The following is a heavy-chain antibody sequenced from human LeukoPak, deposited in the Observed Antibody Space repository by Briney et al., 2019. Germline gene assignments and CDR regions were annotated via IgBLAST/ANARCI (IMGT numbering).Heavy chain of an antibody. J-gene: IGHJ4*02. CDR2: ISWNSGSI. Sequence: GGSLRLSCAASGFTFDDYAMLWVRHAPGKGLEGVSGISWNSGSIGYADSVKGRFTISRDNAKNSLYLQMNSLRAEDTALYYCAKGYGSGSYDGGYYFDYWGQGTLVTVSS. CDR3: AKGYGSGSYDGGYYFDY. CDR1: GFTFDDYA. D-gene: IGHD3-10*01. V-gene: IGHV3-9*01.